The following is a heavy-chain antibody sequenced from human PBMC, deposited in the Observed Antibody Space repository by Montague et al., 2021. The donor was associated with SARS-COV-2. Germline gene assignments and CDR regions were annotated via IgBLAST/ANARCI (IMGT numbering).Heavy chain of an antibody. CDR3: ARGRRILLWFGELLSGGAYYGMDV. J-gene: IGHJ6*02. Sequence: SETLSLTCAVYGGSFSGYYWSWIRQPPGKGLEWIGEINHSGSTNYNPSXXSRVTISVDTSKNQFSLKLSSVTAADTAVYYCARGRRILLWFGELLSGGAYYGMDVWGQGTTVTVSS. D-gene: IGHD3-10*01. CDR1: GGSFSGYY. V-gene: IGHV4-34*01. CDR2: INHSGST.